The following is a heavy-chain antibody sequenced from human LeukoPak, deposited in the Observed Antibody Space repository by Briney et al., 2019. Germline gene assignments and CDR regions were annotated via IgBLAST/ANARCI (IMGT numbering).Heavy chain of an antibody. CDR2: IRYDGSNK. Sequence: GGSLRLSCAASGFTFSSYGMHWARQAPGKGLEWVAFIRYDGSNKYYADSVKGRFTISRDNSKNTLYLQMNSLRAEDTAVYYCARDGTDTQYYFDYWGQGTWSPSPQ. CDR1: GFTFSSYG. V-gene: IGHV3-30*02. D-gene: IGHD5-18*01. J-gene: IGHJ4*02. CDR3: ARDGTDTQYYFDY.